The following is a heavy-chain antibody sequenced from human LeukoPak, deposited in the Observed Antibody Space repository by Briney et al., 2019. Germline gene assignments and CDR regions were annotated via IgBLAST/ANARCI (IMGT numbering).Heavy chain of an antibody. CDR1: GFTFSSYG. J-gene: IGHJ5*02. Sequence: GGSLRLSCAASGFTFSSYGMHWVRQAPGKGLEWVAVISYDGSNKYYADSVKGRFTISRDNSKNTLYLQMNSLGAEDTAVYYCARSIAARPSLNWFDPWGQGTLVTVSS. CDR3: ARSIAARPSLNWFDP. V-gene: IGHV3-30*03. CDR2: ISYDGSNK. D-gene: IGHD6-6*01.